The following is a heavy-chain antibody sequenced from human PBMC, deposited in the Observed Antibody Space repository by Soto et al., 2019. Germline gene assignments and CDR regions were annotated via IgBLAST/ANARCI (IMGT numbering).Heavy chain of an antibody. D-gene: IGHD6-6*01. CDR3: ASRLKTQVSSSSLDY. CDR1: GGSISSSNW. Sequence: KPSETLSLTCAVSGGSISSSNWWSWVRQPPGKGLEWIGEIYHSGSTNYNPSLKSRVTISVDKSKNQFSLKLSSVTAADTAVYYCASRLKTQVSSSSLDYWGQGTRVTVSS. V-gene: IGHV4-4*02. J-gene: IGHJ4*02. CDR2: IYHSGST.